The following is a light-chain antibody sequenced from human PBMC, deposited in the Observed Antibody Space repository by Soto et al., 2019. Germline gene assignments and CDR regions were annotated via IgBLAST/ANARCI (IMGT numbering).Light chain of an antibody. CDR3: SSYTTSGTLV. J-gene: IGLJ1*01. V-gene: IGLV2-14*03. CDR2: DVS. CDR1: SSDVGSYNY. Sequence: QPVLTQPASVSGSPGQSIIISCTGTSSDVGSYNYASWYQHHPGKAPKFMIYDVSNRPSGVSNRFSGSKSGNTASLTISGLQAEDEADYYCSSYTTSGTLVFGSGTKLTVL.